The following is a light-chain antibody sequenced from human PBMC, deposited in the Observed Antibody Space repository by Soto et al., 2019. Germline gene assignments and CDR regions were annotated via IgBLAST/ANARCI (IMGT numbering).Light chain of an antibody. CDR2: DAS. CDR3: QRRSSWPLT. CDR1: QSVSSY. V-gene: IGKV3-11*01. Sequence: EIVLTQSPATLSLSPGERATLSCRASQSVSSYLAWYQQKPGQAPRLLIYDASHRATGIPARFSGSGSGTDFTFSISSLEPEDFAAYYCQRRSSWPLTFGGGTQVEIK. J-gene: IGKJ4*01.